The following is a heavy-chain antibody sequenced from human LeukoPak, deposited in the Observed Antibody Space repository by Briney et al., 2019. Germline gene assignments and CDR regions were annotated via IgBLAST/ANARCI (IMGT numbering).Heavy chain of an antibody. CDR2: IIPILGIA. V-gene: IGHV1-69*04. Sequence: VASVKVSCKASGGTFSSYAISWVRQAPGQGLEWMGRIIPILGIANYAQKFQGRVTITADKSTSTAYMELSSLRSEDTAVYHCAREVRGSYSYLAFDIWGQGTMVTVSS. CDR3: AREVRGSYSYLAFDI. D-gene: IGHD1-26*01. J-gene: IGHJ3*02. CDR1: GGTFSSYA.